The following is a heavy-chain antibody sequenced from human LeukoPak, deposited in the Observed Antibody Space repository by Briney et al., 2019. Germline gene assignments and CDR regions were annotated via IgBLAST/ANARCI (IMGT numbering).Heavy chain of an antibody. D-gene: IGHD1-26*01. V-gene: IGHV3-7*01. CDR3: ASDVRGAAFDI. CDR2: IKQDGSEK. CDR1: GFTFSSYW. J-gene: IGHJ3*02. Sequence: GGSLRLSCAASGFTFSSYWMSWVRQAPGKGLEWVANIKQDGSEKYYVDSVKGRFTISRDNAKNSLYLQMYSLRAEDTAVYYCASDVRGAAFDIWGQGTMVTVSS.